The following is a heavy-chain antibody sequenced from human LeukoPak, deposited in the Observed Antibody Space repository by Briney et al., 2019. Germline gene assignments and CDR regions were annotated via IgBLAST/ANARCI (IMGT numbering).Heavy chain of an antibody. J-gene: IGHJ3*02. V-gene: IGHV4-61*02. Sequence: SQTLSLTCTVSGGSISSGSYYWSWIRQPAGKGLEWIGRIYTSGSTNYNPSLKSRATISVDTSKNQFSLKLSSVTAADTAVYYCARDIGRTSPDAFDIWGQGTMVTVSS. CDR3: ARDIGRTSPDAFDI. D-gene: IGHD1/OR15-1a*01. CDR1: GGSISSGSYY. CDR2: IYTSGST.